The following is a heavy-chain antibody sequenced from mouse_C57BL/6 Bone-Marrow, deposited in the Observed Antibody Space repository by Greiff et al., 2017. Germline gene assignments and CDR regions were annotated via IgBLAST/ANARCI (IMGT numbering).Heavy chain of an antibody. V-gene: IGHV1-82*01. CDR1: GYAFSSSW. Sequence: QVQLQQSGPELVKPGASVKISCKASGYAFSSSWMNWVKQRPGKGLEWIGRIYPGDGDTNYNGKFKGKATLPADKSSSTAYMQISSLTSEDSAVYFCARRLLLRWGVYFDYWGQGTTLTVSS. CDR2: IYPGDGDT. J-gene: IGHJ2*01. CDR3: ARRLLLRWGVYFDY. D-gene: IGHD1-1*01.